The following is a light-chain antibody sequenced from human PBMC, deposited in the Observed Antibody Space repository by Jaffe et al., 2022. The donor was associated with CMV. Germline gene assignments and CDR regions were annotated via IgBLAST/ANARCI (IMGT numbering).Light chain of an antibody. CDR2: DAS. J-gene: IGKJ5*01. CDR1: QSARSY. V-gene: IGKV3-11*01. Sequence: VLTQSPATLSLSAGERATLSCRASQSARSYLAWYQQKPGQAPRLLIYDASKRATGIPARFSGSGSGTDFTLTISSLEPEDFAVYYCQHRSNWPPVFGQGTRLEIK. CDR3: QHRSNWPPV.